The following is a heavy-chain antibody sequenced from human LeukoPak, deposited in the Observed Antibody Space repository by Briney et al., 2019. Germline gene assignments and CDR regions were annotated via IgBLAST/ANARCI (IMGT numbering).Heavy chain of an antibody. CDR3: ARGWSYLLYDC. V-gene: IGHV1-18*01. D-gene: IGHD1-26*01. Sequence: SVKVSCKASGYTFTSYGISWVRQAPGQGLEWMGWISAYNGNTNYAQKLQGRVTMTTDTSTSTAYVELRSRTSDGTAVYYCARGWSYLLYDCWGQGIMVTVSS. J-gene: IGHJ4*02. CDR2: ISAYNGNT. CDR1: GYTFTSYG.